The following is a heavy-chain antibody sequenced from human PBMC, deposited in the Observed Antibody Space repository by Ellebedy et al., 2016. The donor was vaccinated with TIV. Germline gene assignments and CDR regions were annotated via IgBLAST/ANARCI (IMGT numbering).Heavy chain of an antibody. CDR2: IRQDGSEK. CDR3: AKDQVAGDGRWVFDS. V-gene: IGHV3-7*03. CDR1: GFTFRTYW. J-gene: IGHJ3*01. D-gene: IGHD5-24*01. Sequence: GESLKISCAASGFTFRTYWMSWVRQAPGKGLEWVATIRQDGSEKYLVDSVKGRFAISRDNSKNILYLQMNSLRAEDTAIYYCAKDQVAGDGRWVFDSWGQGTVVTVSS.